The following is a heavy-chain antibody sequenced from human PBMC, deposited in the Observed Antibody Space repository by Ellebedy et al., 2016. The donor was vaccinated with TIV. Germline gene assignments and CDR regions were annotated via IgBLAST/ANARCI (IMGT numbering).Heavy chain of an antibody. CDR2: ISFAGNHK. J-gene: IGHJ6*02. V-gene: IGHV3-30-3*01. CDR3: TRLMEVATVVYYSGMDV. CDR1: RFTFRAYV. D-gene: IGHD5-24*01. Sequence: GESLKISXATSRFTFRAYVMKCVCQPPGWGLEWVAAISFAGNHKHYADAVQGRFTISRDNSKNTLYLQMNSLTSEDTAVYYCTRLMEVATVVYYSGMDVWGQGTTVAVSS.